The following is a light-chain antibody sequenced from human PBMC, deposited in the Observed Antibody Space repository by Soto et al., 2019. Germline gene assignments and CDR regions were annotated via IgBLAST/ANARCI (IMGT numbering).Light chain of an antibody. CDR3: QQYYSSAPWT. CDR2: GAS. V-gene: IGKV3-20*01. Sequence: EIVLTQSPGTLSLSPGERATLSCRASQSISSSYFAWYQQKPGQAPRLLIYGASTRATGIPDRFSGGGSGTDFTLTISRLEPEDFAVYYCQQYYSSAPWTFGHGTKVEIK. J-gene: IGKJ1*01. CDR1: QSISSSY.